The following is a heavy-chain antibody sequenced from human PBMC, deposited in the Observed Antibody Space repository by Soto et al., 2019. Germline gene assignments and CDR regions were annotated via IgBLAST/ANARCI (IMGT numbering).Heavy chain of an antibody. CDR3: ARFTGPGTTFWFDP. Sequence: PGGSLRLSCAASGFTFSDYYMSWIRQAPGKGLEWVSYISSSGSTIYYADSVKGRFTISRDNAKNSLYLQMNSLRAEDTAVYYCARFTGPGTTFWFDPWGQGTLVTVSS. CDR1: GFTFSDYY. J-gene: IGHJ5*02. D-gene: IGHD1-1*01. V-gene: IGHV3-11*01. CDR2: ISSSGSTI.